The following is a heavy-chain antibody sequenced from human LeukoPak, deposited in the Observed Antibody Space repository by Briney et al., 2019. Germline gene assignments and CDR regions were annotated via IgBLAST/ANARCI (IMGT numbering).Heavy chain of an antibody. CDR1: GGSVSNGSYY. D-gene: IGHD5-12*01. J-gene: IGHJ4*02. CDR2: IYYSGST. V-gene: IGHV4-61*01. Sequence: SETLSLTCTVSGGSVSNGSYYWSWIRQPPGKGLEWIGYIYYSGSTNYNPSLKSRVTISVDTSKNQFSLKLSSVTAADTAVYYCARGGGYSGYESGYWGQGTLVTVSS. CDR3: ARGGGYSGYESGY.